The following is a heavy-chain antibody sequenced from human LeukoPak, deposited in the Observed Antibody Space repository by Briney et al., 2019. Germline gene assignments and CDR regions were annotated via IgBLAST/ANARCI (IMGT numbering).Heavy chain of an antibody. D-gene: IGHD6-13*01. CDR3: ELGWTTWYGFDY. V-gene: IGHV1-2*02. CDR2: INPNGGAT. J-gene: IGHJ4*02. Sequence: GASVKVSCKASGYTFTNYYMQWVRQAPGQGLEWMGWINPNGGATNYAQKFQGRVTMTRDTSISTAYMELSTLKFEDKAVYCCELGWTTWYGFDYWGQGTLVTVS. CDR1: GYTFTNYY.